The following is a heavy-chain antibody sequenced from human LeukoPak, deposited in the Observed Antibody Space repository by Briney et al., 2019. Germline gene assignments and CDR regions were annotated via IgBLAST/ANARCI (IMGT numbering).Heavy chain of an antibody. V-gene: IGHV4-59*01. CDR1: GDSISSYY. D-gene: IGHD5-12*01. Sequence: PSETLSLTCTVSGDSISSYYWSWIRQPPGKGLEWIGYIYDTGSTNYNPSLKSRVTISVDMSKNQFSLKLSSVTAADTAVYYCARVLRDYPNWFDPWGQGTLVTVSS. CDR3: ARVLRDYPNWFDP. CDR2: IYDTGST. J-gene: IGHJ5*02.